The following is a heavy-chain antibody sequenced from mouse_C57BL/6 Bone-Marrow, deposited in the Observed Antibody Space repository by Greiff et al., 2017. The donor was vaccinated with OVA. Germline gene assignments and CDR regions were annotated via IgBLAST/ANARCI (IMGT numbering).Heavy chain of an antibody. CDR1: GYTFTDYY. J-gene: IGHJ4*01. Sequence: QVQLQQSGAELVRPGASVKLSCKASGYTFTDYYINWVKQRPGQGLEWIARIYPGSGNTYYNEKFKGKATLTAEKSSSTAYMQLSSLTSEDSAVYFCARPRITTVVEDYYAMDYWGQGTSVTVSS. V-gene: IGHV1-76*01. D-gene: IGHD1-1*01. CDR2: IYPGSGNT. CDR3: ARPRITTVVEDYYAMDY.